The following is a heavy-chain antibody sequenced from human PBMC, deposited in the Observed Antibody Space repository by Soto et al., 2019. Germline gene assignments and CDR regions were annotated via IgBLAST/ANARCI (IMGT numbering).Heavy chain of an antibody. J-gene: IGHJ3*02. Sequence: QVQLQESGPGLVKPSETLSLTCTVSGGSISSYYWSWIRQPPGKGLEWIGNIYYSGSTNYNPSPKSRVTISVDTSKNQFSLKLSSVTAADTAVYYCARLYGLDAFEIWGQGTMVTVSS. CDR2: IYYSGST. CDR1: GGSISSYY. D-gene: IGHD3-16*02. CDR3: ARLYGLDAFEI. V-gene: IGHV4-59*08.